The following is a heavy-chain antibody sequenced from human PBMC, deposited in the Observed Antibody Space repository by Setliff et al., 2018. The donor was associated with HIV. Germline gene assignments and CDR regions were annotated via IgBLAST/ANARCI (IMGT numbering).Heavy chain of an antibody. CDR1: GGSFSGYY. CDR2: INHSGST. D-gene: IGHD3-3*01. V-gene: IGHV4-34*01. CDR3: ARSKTFYDFWGGYYTHGAFKI. J-gene: IGHJ3*02. Sequence: SETLSLTCAAYGGSFSGYYWSWIRQPPGKGLEWIGEINHSGSTNYNPSLKSRVTISVDTSKNQFSLNLTSVTAADTAVYYCARSKTFYDFWGGYYTHGAFKIWGLGTMVTVSS.